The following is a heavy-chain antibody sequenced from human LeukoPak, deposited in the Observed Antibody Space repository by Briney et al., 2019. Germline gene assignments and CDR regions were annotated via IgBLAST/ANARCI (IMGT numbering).Heavy chain of an antibody. V-gene: IGHV4-39*01. CDR1: GFTFSSYA. Sequence: GSLRLSCAASGFTFSSYAMSWVRQAPGKGLEWIGSIYYSGSTYYNPSLKSRVTISVGTSKNQFSLKLSSVTAADTAVYFCARTSGAARHFDYWGQGTLVTVSS. CDR3: ARTSGAARHFDY. D-gene: IGHD6-6*01. J-gene: IGHJ4*02. CDR2: IYYSGST.